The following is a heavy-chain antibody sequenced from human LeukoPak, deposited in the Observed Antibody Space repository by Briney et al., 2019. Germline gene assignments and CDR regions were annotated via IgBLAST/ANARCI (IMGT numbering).Heavy chain of an antibody. CDR3: ARDIVAVGATEYFHH. D-gene: IGHD1-26*01. CDR1: GFSFSDYY. Sequence: GGSLRLSCAASGFSFSDYYMSWIRQAPGMELEWVSFISSSGDNILYADSVKGRFTISRDNAKNSLYLQMNSLRAEDTAVYHCARDIVAVGATEYFHHWGQGTLVTVSS. J-gene: IGHJ1*01. V-gene: IGHV3-11*01. CDR2: ISSSGDNI.